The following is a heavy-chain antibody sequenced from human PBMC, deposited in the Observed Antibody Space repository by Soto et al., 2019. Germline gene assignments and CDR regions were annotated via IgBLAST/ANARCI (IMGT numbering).Heavy chain of an antibody. CDR1: GYTFTSYD. V-gene: IGHV1-8*01. Sequence: ASVKVSCKASGYTFTSYDINWVRQATGQGLEWKGWMNPNSGNTGYAQKFQGRVTMTRNTSISTAYMELSRLRSDDTAVYYCARGSGLIAAAGSYGMDVWGQGTTVTISS. J-gene: IGHJ6*02. CDR3: ARGSGLIAAAGSYGMDV. D-gene: IGHD6-13*01. CDR2: MNPNSGNT.